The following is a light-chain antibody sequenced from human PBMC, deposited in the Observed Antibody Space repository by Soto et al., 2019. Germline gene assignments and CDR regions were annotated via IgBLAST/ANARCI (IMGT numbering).Light chain of an antibody. J-gene: IGKJ4*01. V-gene: IGKV1-8*01. CDR3: QQYYSYPLT. CDR2: AAS. Sequence: AIRMTQSPSSFSASTGDRVTITCRACQGISSYLAWYQQKPGKAPKLLIYAASTLQSGVPPRFSGSGSGTDFTLTISCLQAEDFATYDCQQYYSYPLTFGGGTKVEIK. CDR1: QGISSY.